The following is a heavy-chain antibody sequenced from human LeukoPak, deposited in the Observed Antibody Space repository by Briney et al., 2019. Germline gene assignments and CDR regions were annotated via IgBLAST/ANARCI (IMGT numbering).Heavy chain of an antibody. D-gene: IGHD5-24*01. CDR2: INPTSGGT. J-gene: IGHJ2*01. V-gene: IGHV1-2*02. CDR3: ARDTGMATVLSSDWYFDL. CDR1: GYTFTGYY. Sequence: GASVKVSCKASGYTFTGYYMHWVRQAPGQGLEWMGWINPTSGGTKYAQKFQGRVTMTRDTSISTVYMELSRLRSDDTATYYCARDTGMATVLSSDWYFDLWGRGTLVTVSS.